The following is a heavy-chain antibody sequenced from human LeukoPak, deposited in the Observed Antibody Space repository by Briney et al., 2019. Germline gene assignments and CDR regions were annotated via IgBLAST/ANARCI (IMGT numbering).Heavy chain of an antibody. D-gene: IGHD6-13*01. Sequence: GGSLGLSCAASGFTFSSYSMNWVRQAPGKGLEWVSFISSSSSYIYYADSVKGRFTISRDNAKNSLYLQMNSLRAEDTAVYYCARVGIAVAGDYHYGLDVWGQGTTVTVSS. CDR3: ARVGIAVAGDYHYGLDV. V-gene: IGHV3-21*06. J-gene: IGHJ6*02. CDR1: GFTFSSYS. CDR2: ISSSSSYI.